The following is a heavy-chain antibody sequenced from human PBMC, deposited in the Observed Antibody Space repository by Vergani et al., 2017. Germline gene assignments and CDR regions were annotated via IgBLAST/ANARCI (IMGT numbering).Heavy chain of an antibody. CDR3: AKALYGGNTAVLDY. CDR1: GFTFSSYG. J-gene: IGHJ4*02. CDR2: ISGSGGST. D-gene: IGHD4-23*01. Sequence: VQLVESGGGVVQPGRSLRLSCAASGFTFSSYGMHWVRQAPGKGLEWVSAISGSGGSTYYADSVKGRFTISRDNSKNTLYLQMNSLRAEDTAVYYCAKALYGGNTAVLDYWGQGTLVTVSS. V-gene: IGHV3-23*04.